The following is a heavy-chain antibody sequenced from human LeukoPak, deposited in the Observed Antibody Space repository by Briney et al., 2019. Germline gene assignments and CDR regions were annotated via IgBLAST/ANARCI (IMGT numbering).Heavy chain of an antibody. Sequence: GGSLRLSCTASGFRFDAYAMHWVRQAPGKGLEWVSGISGTAGATYYADAVKGRFTISRDNAKNALYLQMKGLRAEDTDVYYCASAQDYYDSSGYYPTPFDYWGQGTLVTVSS. V-gene: IGHV3-23*01. CDR1: GFRFDAYA. D-gene: IGHD3-22*01. CDR3: ASAQDYYDSSGYYPTPFDY. J-gene: IGHJ4*02. CDR2: ISGTAGAT.